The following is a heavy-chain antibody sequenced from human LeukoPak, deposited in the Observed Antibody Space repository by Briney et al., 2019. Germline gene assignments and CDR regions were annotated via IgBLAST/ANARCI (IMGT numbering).Heavy chain of an antibody. CDR3: AHGAMYQLDY. CDR2: ISSSGSTI. Sequence: PGGSLRLSCAASGFTFSSYSMNWVRQAPGKGLEWVSYISSSGSTIYYADSVKGRFTISGDNSKNTLFLQMNSLRAEDTAVYYCAHGAMYQLDYWGQGTLVTVSS. CDR1: GFTFSSYS. D-gene: IGHD2-2*01. V-gene: IGHV3-48*01. J-gene: IGHJ4*02.